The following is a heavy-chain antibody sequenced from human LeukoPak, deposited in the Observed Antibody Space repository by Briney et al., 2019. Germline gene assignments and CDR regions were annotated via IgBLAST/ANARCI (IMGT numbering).Heavy chain of an antibody. CDR1: GFTFSSYG. V-gene: IGHV3-33*01. J-gene: IGHJ6*02. CDR2: IWYDGSNK. D-gene: IGHD3-10*02. CDR3: ARDTVRGVEYYYYYYGMDV. Sequence: GGSLRLSCAASGFTFSSYGMHWVRQAPGKGLEWVAVIWYDGSNKYYADSVKGRFTISRDNSKNTLYLQMNSLRAEDKAVYYCARDTVRGVEYYYYYYGMDVWGQGTTVTVSS.